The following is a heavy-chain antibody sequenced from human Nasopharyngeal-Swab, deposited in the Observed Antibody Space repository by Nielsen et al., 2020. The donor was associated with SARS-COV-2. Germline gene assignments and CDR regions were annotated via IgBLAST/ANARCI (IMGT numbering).Heavy chain of an antibody. D-gene: IGHD3-3*01. V-gene: IGHV3-23*01. J-gene: IGHJ5*02. Sequence: VRQAPGQGLEWVSAISGSGGSTYYADSVKGRFTISRDNSKNTLYLQMNSLRAEDTAVYYCAKDETYYDFWSGYFRWFDPWGQGTRVTVSS. CDR2: ISGSGGST. CDR3: AKDETYYDFWSGYFRWFDP.